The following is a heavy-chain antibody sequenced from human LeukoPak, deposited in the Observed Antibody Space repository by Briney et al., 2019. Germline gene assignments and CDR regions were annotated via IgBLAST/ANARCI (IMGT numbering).Heavy chain of an antibody. J-gene: IGHJ6*03. CDR2: IYYSGST. CDR1: GGSISSYY. Sequence: PPETLSLTCTVSGGSISSYYWSWIRQPPGKGLEWIGYIYYSGSTNYNPSLKSRVTISVDTSKNQFSLKLSSVTAADTAVYYCARDRSYYYYMDVWGKGTTVTVSS. CDR3: ARDRSYYYYMDV. V-gene: IGHV4-59*01.